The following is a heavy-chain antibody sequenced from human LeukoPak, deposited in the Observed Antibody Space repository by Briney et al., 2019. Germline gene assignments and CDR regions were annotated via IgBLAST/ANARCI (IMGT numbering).Heavy chain of an antibody. J-gene: IGHJ6*02. CDR3: ARDLRFGELLNGMDV. V-gene: IGHV1-2*02. CDR2: INPNSGDT. Sequence: GASVNVSFTSSAYTFTVYYMHWVRQAPGQGLERMGWINPNSGDTNYAQKFQGRVSMTSDTSISTAYMELSRLRSDDTAVYYCARDLRFGELLNGMDVWGQGTTVTVSS. D-gene: IGHD3-10*01. CDR1: AYTFTVYY.